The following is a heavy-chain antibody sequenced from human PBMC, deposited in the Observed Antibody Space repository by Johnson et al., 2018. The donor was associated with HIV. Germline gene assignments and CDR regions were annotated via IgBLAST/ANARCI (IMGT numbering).Heavy chain of an antibody. J-gene: IGHJ3*02. V-gene: IGHV3-9*01. Sequence: VQLVESGGGLVQPGRSLRLSCAASGFTFDDYALHWVRQPPGKGLEWVSGISWISGSIGYADSVRGRSTISRDNSKNTLYLQMNSLRAEDTAVYYCAKLQHSYGYAAFDIWGQGTMVTVSS. CDR1: GFTFDDYA. CDR2: ISWISGSI. CDR3: AKLQHSYGYAAFDI. D-gene: IGHD5-18*01.